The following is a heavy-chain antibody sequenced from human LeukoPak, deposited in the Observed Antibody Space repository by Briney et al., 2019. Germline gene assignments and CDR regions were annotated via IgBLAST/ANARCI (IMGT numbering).Heavy chain of an antibody. Sequence: GGSLRLSCAASGFPFSSYEMNWVRQAPGKGLEWVSYISSSGNAIYYADSVKGRFTISRDNSKNTLYLQMNSLRAADTAVYYCAKDPTHYRVWDDYDSTVLSYWGQGTLVTVSS. D-gene: IGHD3-22*01. CDR2: ISSSGNAI. V-gene: IGHV3-48*03. CDR3: AKDPTHYRVWDDYDSTVLSY. CDR1: GFPFSSYE. J-gene: IGHJ4*02.